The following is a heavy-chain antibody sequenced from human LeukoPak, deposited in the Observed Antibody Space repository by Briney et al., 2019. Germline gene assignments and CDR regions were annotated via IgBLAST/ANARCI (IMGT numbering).Heavy chain of an antibody. CDR2: ISYSGSS. CDR3: ARDRRGIVAGAI. Sequence: SETLSLTCTVSGDSISGYYWSWIRQPPGKGLEWIGYISYSGSSNYNPSLESRVTISVDTSKNQFSLRLTSLTAADTAVYYCARDRRGIVAGAIWGQGTMVMVSS. J-gene: IGHJ3*02. D-gene: IGHD3-22*01. V-gene: IGHV4-59*01. CDR1: GDSISGYY.